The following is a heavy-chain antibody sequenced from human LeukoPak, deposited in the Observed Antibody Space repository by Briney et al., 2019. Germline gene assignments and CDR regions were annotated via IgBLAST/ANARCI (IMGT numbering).Heavy chain of an antibody. D-gene: IGHD3-10*01. CDR2: IYSDGRT. Sequence: GGSLRLSCAASGFTVSTNYMSWVRQAPGKGLEWVSVIYSDGRTYYADSVKGRFTISRDNSKNTLHLQMNSLRAEDTAVYYCARDSGRFDVFDIWGQGTMVTVSS. CDR1: GFTVSTNY. V-gene: IGHV3-53*01. J-gene: IGHJ3*02. CDR3: ARDSGRFDVFDI.